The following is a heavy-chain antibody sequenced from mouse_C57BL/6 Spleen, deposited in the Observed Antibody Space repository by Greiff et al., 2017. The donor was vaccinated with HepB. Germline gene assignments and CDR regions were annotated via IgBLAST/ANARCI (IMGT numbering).Heavy chain of an antibody. CDR2: IFPGSGST. CDR1: GYTFTDYY. D-gene: IGHD1-1*01. J-gene: IGHJ2*01. Sequence: QVQLQQSGPELVKPGASVKISCKASGYTFTDYYINWVKQRPGQGLEWIGWIFPGSGSTYYNEKFKGKATLTVDKSSSTAYLLLSSLTSEDSAVYFCARSRYYYGSSYRENFFDYWGQGTTLTVSS. CDR3: ARSRYYYGSSYRENFFDY. V-gene: IGHV1-75*01.